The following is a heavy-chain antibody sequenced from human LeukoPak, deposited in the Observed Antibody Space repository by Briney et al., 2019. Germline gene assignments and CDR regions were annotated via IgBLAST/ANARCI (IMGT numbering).Heavy chain of an antibody. Sequence: GGSLRLSCAASGFTFDDYAMHWVRQAPGKGLEWVSGISWNSGSIGYADSVKGRFTISRGNAKNSLYLQMNSLRAEDTALYYCAKAKQDYSTHGFQHWGQGTLVTVSS. CDR2: ISWNSGSI. CDR3: AKAKQDYSTHGFQH. D-gene: IGHD3-3*01. CDR1: GFTFDDYA. V-gene: IGHV3-9*01. J-gene: IGHJ1*01.